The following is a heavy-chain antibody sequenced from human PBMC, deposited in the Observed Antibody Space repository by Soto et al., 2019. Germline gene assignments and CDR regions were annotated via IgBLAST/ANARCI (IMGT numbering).Heavy chain of an antibody. D-gene: IGHD1-1*01. Sequence: QVQLVQSGAEVKKPGASVKVSCKASGYTFTSYDINWVRQATGQGLEWMGWMNPNSGNTGHAQKFEGRVTMNRNTSISTAYMELSSLRSEDTAVYYCARERTGTTSMDVWGQGTTVTVSS. V-gene: IGHV1-8*01. J-gene: IGHJ6*01. CDR1: GYTFTSYD. CDR3: ARERTGTTSMDV. CDR2: MNPNSGNT.